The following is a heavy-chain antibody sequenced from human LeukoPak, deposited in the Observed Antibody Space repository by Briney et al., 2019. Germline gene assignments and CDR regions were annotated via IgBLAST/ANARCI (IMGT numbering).Heavy chain of an antibody. D-gene: IGHD3-22*01. CDR1: GGSISTYY. Sequence: PSETLSLTCTVSGGSISTYYWTWIRQPPGQGLEWIGYIYYSGYTNYNPSLKSRVTISVDTSKNQFSLKLSSVSAADTAVYYCARDQYYYDSSGYSEFDYWGQGTLVTVSS. CDR2: IYYSGYT. CDR3: ARDQYYYDSSGYSEFDY. J-gene: IGHJ4*02. V-gene: IGHV4-59*01.